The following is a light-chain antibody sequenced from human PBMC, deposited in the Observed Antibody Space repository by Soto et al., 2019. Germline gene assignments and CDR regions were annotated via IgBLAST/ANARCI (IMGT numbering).Light chain of an antibody. J-gene: IGLJ1*01. V-gene: IGLV2-8*01. CDR2: EVN. Sequence: SALTQPRSASGSPGQSVDISCTGNSSDVGGYNYVSWYQQHPGKAPKLMIYEVNKRPSGVPDRFSGSKSGNTASLTVSGLQAEDEADYYCSSYAGSSNVFGTGTKVTVL. CDR1: SSDVGGYNY. CDR3: SSYAGSSNV.